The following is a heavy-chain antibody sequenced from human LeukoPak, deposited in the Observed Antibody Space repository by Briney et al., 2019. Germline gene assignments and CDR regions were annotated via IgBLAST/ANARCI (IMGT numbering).Heavy chain of an antibody. J-gene: IGHJ5*02. CDR1: GVSIRSSYYY. Sequence: SETLSLTCTVSGVSIRSSYYYWGWIRQPPGKGLEWIGSIYDSGSTYYNPSLKSRVTISVDTSKNQFSLKLSSVTAADTAVYYCASYLDWFDPWGQGTLVTVSS. CDR2: IYDSGST. CDR3: ASYLDWFDP. V-gene: IGHV4-39*07.